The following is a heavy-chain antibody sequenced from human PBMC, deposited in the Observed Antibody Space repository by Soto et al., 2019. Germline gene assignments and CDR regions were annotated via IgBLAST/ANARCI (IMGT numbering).Heavy chain of an antibody. J-gene: IGHJ4*02. Sequence: ASVKVSCKVSGYTPTELSMHWVRQAPGKGLEWMGGFDPEDGETIYAQKFQGRVTMTEDTSTDTAYMELSSLRSEDTAVYYCATELAARKPFDYWGQGTLVTVSS. D-gene: IGHD6-6*01. CDR2: FDPEDGET. CDR3: ATELAARKPFDY. V-gene: IGHV1-24*01. CDR1: GYTPTELS.